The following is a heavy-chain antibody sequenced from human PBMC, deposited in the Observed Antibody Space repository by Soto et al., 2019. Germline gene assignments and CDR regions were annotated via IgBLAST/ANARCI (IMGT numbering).Heavy chain of an antibody. Sequence: GGSLRLSCAASGFTFSDYYMSWIRQAPGKGLEWVSYISSSGSTIYYADSVKGRFTISRDNAKNSLYLQMNSLRAEDTAVYYCARDSVDCSGGSCYYYYYMDVWGKGTTVTVSS. CDR2: ISSSGSTI. J-gene: IGHJ6*03. D-gene: IGHD2-15*01. CDR3: ARDSVDCSGGSCYYYYYMDV. CDR1: GFTFSDYY. V-gene: IGHV3-11*01.